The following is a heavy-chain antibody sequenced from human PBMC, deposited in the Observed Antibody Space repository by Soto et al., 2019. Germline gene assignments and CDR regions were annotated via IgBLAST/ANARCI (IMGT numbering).Heavy chain of an antibody. Sequence: EVQLVESGGGLVKPGGSLRLSCAASGFTFSSYSMNWVRQAPGKGLEWVSSISNSSSYIYYADSVKGRFTISRDNAKNSLYLQMNSVRAEDTAVYYCARDQLGILEDYYGMHFCGQGTTVTVSS. CDR3: ARDQLGILEDYYGMHF. CDR1: GFTFSSYS. CDR2: ISNSSSYI. D-gene: IGHD7-27*01. J-gene: IGHJ6*02. V-gene: IGHV3-21*01.